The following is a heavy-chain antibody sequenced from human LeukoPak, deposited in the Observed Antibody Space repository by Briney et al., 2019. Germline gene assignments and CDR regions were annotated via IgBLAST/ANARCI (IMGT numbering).Heavy chain of an antibody. D-gene: IGHD1-26*01. V-gene: IGHV1-2*02. CDR2: INPNSGGT. Sequence: GASVKVSCKASGYTFIGYYMHWVRQAPGQGLEWMGWINPNSGGTKYAQKFQGRVTMTRDTSISTAYMELSSLRSEDTAVYYCASPVIVGATTLTSGAAFDIWGQGTMVTVSS. CDR3: ASPVIVGATTLTSGAAFDI. CDR1: GYTFIGYY. J-gene: IGHJ3*02.